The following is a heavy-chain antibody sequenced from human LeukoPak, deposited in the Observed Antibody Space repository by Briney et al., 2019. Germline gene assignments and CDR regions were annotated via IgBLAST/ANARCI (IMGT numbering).Heavy chain of an antibody. CDR3: AREWADSYSSGSHYCFDY. CDR1: GFTFTTYP. V-gene: IGHV3-30*04. D-gene: IGHD3-10*01. J-gene: IGHJ4*02. Sequence: PGRSLRLSCAASGFTFTTYPMHWVRQSPGKGLEWVAVDGSGKYYTDSVKGRFTISRDNSRNTLYLQMNSLRAEDTAVYYCAREWADSYSSGSHYCFDYCDQGTLVTVSS. CDR2: DGSGK.